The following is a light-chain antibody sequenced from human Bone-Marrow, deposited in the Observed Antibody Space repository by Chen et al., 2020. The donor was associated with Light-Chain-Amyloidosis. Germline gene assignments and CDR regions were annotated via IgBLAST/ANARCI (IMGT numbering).Light chain of an antibody. CDR3: QVWDRSSDRPV. CDR2: DDS. CDR1: NIGSTS. V-gene: IGLV3-21*02. J-gene: IGLJ3*02. Sequence: SYVLTQPSSVSVAPVPPDTLACGGNNIGSTSVHWYQQTAGQAPLLVVYDDSDRPSGIPERLSGSNSGNTATLTISRVEAGDEADYYCQVWDRSSDRPVFGGGTKLTVL.